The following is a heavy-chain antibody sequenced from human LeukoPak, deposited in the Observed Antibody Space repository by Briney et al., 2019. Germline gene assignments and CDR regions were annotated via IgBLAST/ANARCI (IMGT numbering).Heavy chain of an antibody. V-gene: IGHV3-30*18. CDR2: ISYDGSNE. D-gene: IGHD2-21*01. Sequence: GGSLRLSCAASGFTFSTYGMHWVRQAPGKGLEWVAVISYDGSNEYYADSVKGRFTISRDNSKNTLYLQMSSLRAEDTAVYYCAKEFDRGLPDYWGQGTLVTVPS. CDR1: GFTFSTYG. CDR3: AKEFDRGLPDY. J-gene: IGHJ4*02.